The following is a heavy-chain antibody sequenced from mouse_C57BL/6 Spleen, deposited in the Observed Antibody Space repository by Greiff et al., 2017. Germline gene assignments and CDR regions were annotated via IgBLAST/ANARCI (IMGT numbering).Heavy chain of an antibody. CDR2: FHPYNDDT. J-gene: IGHJ4*01. Sequence: LQESGAELVKPGASVKMSCKASGYTFTTYPIEWMKQNHGKSLEWIGNFHPYNDDTKYNEKFKGKATLTVEKSSSTVYLELSRLTSDDSAVYYCARRGYYPYYAMDYWGQGTSVTVSS. D-gene: IGHD2-3*01. V-gene: IGHV1-47*01. CDR3: ARRGYYPYYAMDY. CDR1: GYTFTTYP.